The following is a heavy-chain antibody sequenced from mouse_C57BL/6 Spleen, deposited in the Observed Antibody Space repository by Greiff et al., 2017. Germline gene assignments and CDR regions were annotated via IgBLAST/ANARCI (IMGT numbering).Heavy chain of an antibody. D-gene: IGHD1-1*01. CDR1: GFNIKNTY. J-gene: IGHJ1*03. Sequence: VHVKQSVAELVRPGASVKLSCTASGFNIKNTYMHWVKQRPEQGLAWIGRIDPANGNTKYAPKFQGKATITADTSSNTAYLQLSSLTSEDTAIYYCARRYGSSYWYFDVWGTGTTVTVSS. V-gene: IGHV14-3*01. CDR2: IDPANGNT. CDR3: ARRYGSSYWYFDV.